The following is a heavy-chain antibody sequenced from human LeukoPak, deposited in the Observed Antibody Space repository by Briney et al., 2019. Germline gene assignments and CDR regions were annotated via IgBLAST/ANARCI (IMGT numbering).Heavy chain of an antibody. J-gene: IGHJ5*02. CDR2: IYYSGST. D-gene: IGHD6-13*01. CDR3: ARGEGRVYSSSPFDP. Sequence: PSETLSLTCTVSGGSISSYYWSWIRQPPGKGLEWIGYIYYSGSTNYNPSLKSRVTISVDTSKNQFSLKLSSVTAADTAVYYCARGEGRVYSSSPFDPWGQGTLVTVSS. CDR1: GGSISSYY. V-gene: IGHV4-59*01.